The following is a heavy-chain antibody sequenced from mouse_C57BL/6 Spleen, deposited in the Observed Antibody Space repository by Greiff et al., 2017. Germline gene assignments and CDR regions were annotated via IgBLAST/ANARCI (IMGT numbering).Heavy chain of an antibody. D-gene: IGHD1-1*01. Sequence: QVQLKQPGAELVKPGASVKLSCKASGYTFTSYWMQWVKQRPGQGLEWIGEIDPSDSYTNYNQKFKGKATLTVDTSSSTAYMQLSSLTSEDSAVYYCARDTTVGYWGQGTTLTVSS. J-gene: IGHJ2*01. V-gene: IGHV1-50*01. CDR2: IDPSDSYT. CDR3: ARDTTVGY. CDR1: GYTFTSYW.